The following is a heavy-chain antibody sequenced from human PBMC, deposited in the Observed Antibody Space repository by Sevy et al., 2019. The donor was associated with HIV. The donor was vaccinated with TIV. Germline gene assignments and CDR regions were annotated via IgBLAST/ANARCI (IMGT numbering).Heavy chain of an antibody. CDR1: GYPFSSYG. J-gene: IGHJ4*02. CDR2: ISADSGNS. D-gene: IGHD2-21*02. V-gene: IGHV1-18*01. CDR3: ARDLGGYGGNSIDY. Sequence: ASVKVSCKASGYPFSSYGISWVRQAPGQGLEWMGWISADSGNSNYAQNLQGRVTMTTDTSTSTAYMGLRSLRFYDTAVYYCARDLGGYGGNSIDYWGQGTLVTVSS.